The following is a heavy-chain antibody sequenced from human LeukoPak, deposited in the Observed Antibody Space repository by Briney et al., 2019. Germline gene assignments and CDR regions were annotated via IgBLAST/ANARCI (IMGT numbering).Heavy chain of an antibody. Sequence: GGSLRLSCEASGFTFSRYWMHWVRQAPGKGLEWVSAIFSGGNTYYADSVKGRFTISRDNSKNTLYLQMNSLRAEDTAVYYCASVPRGRYFDWLLYPGDPKPFDYWGQGTLVTVSS. V-gene: IGHV3-66*02. J-gene: IGHJ4*02. CDR3: ASVPRGRYFDWLLYPGDPKPFDY. D-gene: IGHD3-9*01. CDR2: IFSGGNT. CDR1: GFTFSRYW.